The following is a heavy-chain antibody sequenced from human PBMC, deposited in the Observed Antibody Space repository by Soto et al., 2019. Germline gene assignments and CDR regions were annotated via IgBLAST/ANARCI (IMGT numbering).Heavy chain of an antibody. CDR1: GGTFSSYA. CDR2: IIPIFGTA. J-gene: IGHJ6*02. D-gene: IGHD3-3*01. CDR3: ARGGYYDFWSGYPHYGMDV. Sequence: ASVKVSCKASGGTFSSYAISWVRQAPGQGLEWMGGIIPIFGTANCAQKFQGRVTITADESTSTAYMELSSLRSEDTAVYYCARGGYYDFWSGYPHYGMDVWGQGTTVTVSS. V-gene: IGHV1-69*13.